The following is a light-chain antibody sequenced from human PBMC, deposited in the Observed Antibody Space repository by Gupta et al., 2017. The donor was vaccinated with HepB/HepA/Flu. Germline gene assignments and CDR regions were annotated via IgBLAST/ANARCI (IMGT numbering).Light chain of an antibody. Sequence: QSALTQPASVSGSRGQSITISCTGTSSDVGSYTLVSLYQQHPGNPPNLMIYEVSKRPSGVSNRFSGSKSGNTASLTIARLQAEDAADYYCRSDAGRSTWVFGGGTKLTVL. CDR2: EVS. CDR1: SSDVGSYTL. CDR3: RSDAGRSTWV. J-gene: IGLJ2*01. V-gene: IGLV2-23*02.